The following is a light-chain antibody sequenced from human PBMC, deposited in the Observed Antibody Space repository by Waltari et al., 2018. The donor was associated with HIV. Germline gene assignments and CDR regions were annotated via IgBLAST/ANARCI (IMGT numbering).Light chain of an antibody. CDR3: VSYTEKDTFLL. J-gene: IGLJ2*01. Sequence: QSSLTQPPSASGSPGQSVAISCTGSSNDIDTYNFVSWYQHHPGKAPKLLIYDFTRRPPGIPDRFSGTKSGYTASLTVSDLQVEDEADYSCVSYTEKDTFLLFGGGTKLAV. CDR1: SNDIDTYNF. V-gene: IGLV2-8*01. CDR2: DFT.